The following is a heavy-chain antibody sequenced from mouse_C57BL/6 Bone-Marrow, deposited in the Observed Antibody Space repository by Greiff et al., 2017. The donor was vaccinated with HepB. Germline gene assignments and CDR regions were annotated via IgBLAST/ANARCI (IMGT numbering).Heavy chain of an antibody. CDR1: GFTFSDFY. V-gene: IGHV7-1*01. CDR3: ARDAITTVDAMDY. Sequence: EVQRVESGGGLVQSGRSLRLSCATSGFTFSDFYMEWVRQAPGKGLEWIAASRNKANDYTTEYSASVKGRFIVSRDTSQSILYLQMNALRAEDTAIYYCARDAITTVDAMDYWGQGTSVTVSS. D-gene: IGHD1-1*01. CDR2: SRNKANDYTT. J-gene: IGHJ4*01.